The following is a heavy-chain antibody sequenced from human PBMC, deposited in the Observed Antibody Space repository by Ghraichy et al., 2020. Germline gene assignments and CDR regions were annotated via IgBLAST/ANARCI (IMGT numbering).Heavy chain of an antibody. J-gene: IGHJ4*02. CDR1: GGSISSSY. Sequence: SETLSLTCTVSGGSISSSYWTWVRQPPGKGLEWIGYIFTIGRTDYNPSLRSRATISGDTSKNQFSLNLSSVTAADTAVYFCAGTASYDPSGNYYPKGFYFHYWGPGFLVTVSS. CDR3: AGTASYDPSGNYYPKGFYFHY. D-gene: IGHD3-22*01. V-gene: IGHV4-4*09. CDR2: IFTIGRT.